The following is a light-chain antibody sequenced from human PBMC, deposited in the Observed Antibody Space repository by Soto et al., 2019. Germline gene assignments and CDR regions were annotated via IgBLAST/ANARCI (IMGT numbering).Light chain of an antibody. Sequence: QSALTQPASVSGSPRQSITISCTGTSSDVGGHNYVSWYQQHPDKAPKLMIYEVTRRPSGVSNRFSGSKSGNTASLTISGLQAEDEADYYCASYTNTNTRVVFGGGTKLTVL. CDR2: EVT. J-gene: IGLJ3*02. CDR3: ASYTNTNTRVV. V-gene: IGLV2-14*01. CDR1: SSDVGGHNY.